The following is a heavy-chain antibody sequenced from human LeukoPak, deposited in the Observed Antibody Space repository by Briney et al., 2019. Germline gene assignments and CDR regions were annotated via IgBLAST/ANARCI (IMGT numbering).Heavy chain of an antibody. CDR2: IYPGDSDT. CDR1: GYSFTSYW. D-gene: IGHD1-26*01. V-gene: IGHV5-51*01. CDR3: ARHVVGAIDGEYYYYMDV. J-gene: IGHJ6*03. Sequence: PGESLKISCKGSGYSFTSYWIGWVRQLPGKGLEWMGIIYPGDSDTRYSPSFQGQVTISADKSISTAYLQWSSLKASDTAMYYGARHVVGAIDGEYYYYMDVWGKGTTVTVSS.